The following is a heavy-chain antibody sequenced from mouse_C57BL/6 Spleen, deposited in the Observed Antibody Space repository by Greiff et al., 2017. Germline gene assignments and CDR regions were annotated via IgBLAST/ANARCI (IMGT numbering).Heavy chain of an antibody. CDR2: IHPNSGST. Sequence: VQLQQPGAELVKPGASVKLSCKASGYTFTSYWMHWVKQRPGQGLEWIGMIHPNSGSTNYNEKFKSKATLTVDKSSSTAYMQLSSLTSEDSAVYCSVGRYGNYEEGDCDDGGQGTTRTVSS. V-gene: IGHV1-64*01. D-gene: IGHD2-1*01. J-gene: IGHJ2*01. CDR1: GYTFTSYW. CDR3: VGRYGNYEEGDCDD.